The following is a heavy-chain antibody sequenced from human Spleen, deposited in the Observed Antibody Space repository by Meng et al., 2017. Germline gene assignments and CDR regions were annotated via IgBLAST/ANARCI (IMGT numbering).Heavy chain of an antibody. CDR1: GGSFSGYY. CDR2: INHSGST. V-gene: IGHV4-34*01. Sequence: GSLRLSCAVSGGSFSGYYWSWIRQPPGKGLEWIAKINHSGSTNYNPSLKSRVTISVDTSENQFSLKLSSVTAADTAVYYCARGFVGAAAGKIYYYGMDVWGQGTTVTVSS. CDR3: ARGFVGAAAGKIYYYGMDV. D-gene: IGHD6-13*01. J-gene: IGHJ6*02.